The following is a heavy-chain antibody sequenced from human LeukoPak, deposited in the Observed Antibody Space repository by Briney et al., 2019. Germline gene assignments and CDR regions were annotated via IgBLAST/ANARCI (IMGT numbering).Heavy chain of an antibody. V-gene: IGHV3-9*01. J-gene: IGHJ3*02. D-gene: IGHD3-22*01. CDR3: AKDIFSGYYDSSGLGAFDI. CDR1: GFTFDDYA. CDR2: ISWNSGSI. Sequence: SGGSLRLSCTASGFTFDDYAMHWVRQAPGKGLEWVSGISWNSGSIGYADSVKGRFTISRDNAKNSLYLQMNSLRAEDTALYYCAKDIFSGYYDSSGLGAFDIWGQGAMVTVSS.